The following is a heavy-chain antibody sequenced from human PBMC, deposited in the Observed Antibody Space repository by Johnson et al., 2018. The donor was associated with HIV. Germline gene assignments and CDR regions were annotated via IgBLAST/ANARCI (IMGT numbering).Heavy chain of an antibody. V-gene: IGHV3-15*01. J-gene: IGHJ3*02. Sequence: VQLVESGGGLVKPGGSLRVSCAASGFSFSNAWMSWVRQAPGKGLEWVGRIKSKPGGGTTDYAAPVKGRFTIASDDSANKLYLQMKSLKTEDTAGDYCARGPRKGLRPDAFEIWGQGTVVTGSS. CDR3: ARGPRKGLRPDAFEI. CDR2: IKSKPGGGTT. D-gene: IGHD2-21*01. CDR1: GFSFSNAW.